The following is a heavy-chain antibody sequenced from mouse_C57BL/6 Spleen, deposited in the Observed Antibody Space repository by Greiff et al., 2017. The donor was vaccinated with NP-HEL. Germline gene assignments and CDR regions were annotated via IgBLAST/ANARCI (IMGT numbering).Heavy chain of an antibody. V-gene: IGHV1-26*01. J-gene: IGHJ3*01. Sequence: EVQLQQSGPELVKPGASVKISCKASGYTFTDYYMNWVKQSHGKSLEWIGDINPNNGGTSYNQKFKGKATLAVGKSSSTAYMELRSLTSEDSAFYYCARYYDYDGFAYWGQGTLVTVSA. CDR1: GYTFTDYY. D-gene: IGHD2-4*01. CDR2: INPNNGGT. CDR3: ARYYDYDGFAY.